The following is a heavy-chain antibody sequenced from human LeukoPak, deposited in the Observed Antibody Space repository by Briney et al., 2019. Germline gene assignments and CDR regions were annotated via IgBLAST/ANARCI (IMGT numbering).Heavy chain of an antibody. CDR1: GGTFSSYA. Sequence: SVKVSCKASGGTFSSYAISWVRQAPGQGLEWMGGIIPIFGTANYAQKFQGRVTIATDESTSTAYMELSSLRSEDTAVYYCARGSSGGPLIYYYYYYMDVWGKGTTVTVSS. CDR2: IIPIFGTA. V-gene: IGHV1-69*05. CDR3: ARGSSGGPLIYYYYYYMDV. J-gene: IGHJ6*03. D-gene: IGHD3-10*01.